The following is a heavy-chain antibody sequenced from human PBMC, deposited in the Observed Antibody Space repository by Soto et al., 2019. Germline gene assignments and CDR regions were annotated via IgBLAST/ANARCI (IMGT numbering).Heavy chain of an antibody. J-gene: IGHJ6*02. Sequence: QVQLQESGPGLVKPSETLSLTCTVSGGSISGHYWSWLRQPVGRGLEWIGHIYATGSTKYNSSLKNRVTMSGHTSEHQVSLRLNSVTAVDTAVYYCAREGFDWSIEGLDVWGRVTTVADSS. D-gene: IGHD3-9*01. CDR1: GGSISGHY. CDR3: AREGFDWSIEGLDV. V-gene: IGHV4-4*07. CDR2: IYATGST.